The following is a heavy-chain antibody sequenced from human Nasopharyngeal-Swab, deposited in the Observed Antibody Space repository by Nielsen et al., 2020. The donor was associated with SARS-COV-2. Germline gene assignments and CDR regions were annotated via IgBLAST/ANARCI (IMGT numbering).Heavy chain of an antibody. Sequence: SETLSLTCAVYGGSFSGYYWSWIRQPPGKGLEWIGEINHSGSTNYNPSLKSRVTISVDTSKNQFSLKLSSVTAADTAVYYCARRAARYYYGMDVGGQGTTVTVSS. CDR1: GGSFSGYY. V-gene: IGHV4-34*01. CDR2: INHSGST. J-gene: IGHJ6*02. D-gene: IGHD6-6*01. CDR3: ARRAARYYYGMDV.